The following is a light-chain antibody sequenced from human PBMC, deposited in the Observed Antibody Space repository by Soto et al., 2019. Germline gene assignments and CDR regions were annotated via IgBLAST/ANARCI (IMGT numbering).Light chain of an antibody. V-gene: IGKV3-15*01. CDR1: QSVSTN. CDR3: QQYHNWPIT. J-gene: IGKJ5*01. CDR2: GAS. Sequence: ILMTQSPTTLSVSPXEGATLSCGASQSVSTNLAWYQQKPGQVPSLLIYGASTRASGIPARCSGSGSGTDFTLTIGSLQSEDFAVYYCQQYHNWPITFGQGTRLEI.